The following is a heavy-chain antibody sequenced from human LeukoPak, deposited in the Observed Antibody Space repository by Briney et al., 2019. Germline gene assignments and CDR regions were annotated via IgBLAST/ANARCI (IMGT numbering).Heavy chain of an antibody. CDR3: AHIRYYSHSSGYYQLFDY. D-gene: IGHD3-22*01. Sequence: SGPTLVKPTQTLTLTCTFSGFSLGTSGVGVGWIRQPPGKALEWLALIYWNDDKRYSPSLKSRLTITKDTSKNQVVLTMTNMDPVDTDTYYCAHIRYYSHSSGYYQLFDYWGQGTLVTVSS. CDR1: GFSLGTSGVG. CDR2: IYWNDDK. V-gene: IGHV2-5*01. J-gene: IGHJ4*02.